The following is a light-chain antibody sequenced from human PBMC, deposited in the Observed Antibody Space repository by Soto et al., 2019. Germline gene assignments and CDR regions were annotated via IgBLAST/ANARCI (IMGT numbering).Light chain of an antibody. J-gene: IGKJ1*01. V-gene: IGKV3-11*01. CDR2: DAS. CDR1: QSVSTS. Sequence: IVLTQSPVTLAVSPGESAVLYCRASQSVSTSLAWYQHKPGQAPRLFIYDASKRAPGIPARFTGSGSGAHFTLTISSLEPEDIAVYYCQVRDVWPSFGQGTKVEIK. CDR3: QVRDVWPS.